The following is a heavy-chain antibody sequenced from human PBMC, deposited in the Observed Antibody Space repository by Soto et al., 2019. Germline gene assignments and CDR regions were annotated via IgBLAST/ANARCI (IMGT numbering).Heavy chain of an antibody. CDR1: GFRFSDAW. CDR2: IKSKLRDGET. Sequence: PGGSLRLSCAASGFRFSDAWMTWVRQVPGRGLEWVGRIKSKLRDGETDYAAAVKGRFTISRDDSKSTLYLHMHSLTAEDTAVYYCGANGPNSGSFNNGGRGALVT. D-gene: IGHD2-21*01. V-gene: IGHV3-15*01. J-gene: IGHJ1*01. CDR3: GANGPNSGSFNN.